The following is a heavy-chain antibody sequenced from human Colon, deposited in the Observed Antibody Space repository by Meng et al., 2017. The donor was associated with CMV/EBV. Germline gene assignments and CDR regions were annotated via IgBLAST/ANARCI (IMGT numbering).Heavy chain of an antibody. CDR2: ANSDGSKT. D-gene: IGHD2-2*03. CDR3: VRDGWGADVFDV. Sequence: GESLKISCVASGFTFDNYAMHWVRQVPGKGLVWISRANSDGSKTIYADSVKSRFTISRDNANNTLYLQMNSLRAEDTAIYYCVRDGWGADVFDVWGQGTMVTVSS. V-gene: IGHV3-74*01. J-gene: IGHJ3*01. CDR1: GFTFDNYA.